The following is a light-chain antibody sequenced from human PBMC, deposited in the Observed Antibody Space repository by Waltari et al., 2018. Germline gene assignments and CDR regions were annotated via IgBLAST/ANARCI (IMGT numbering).Light chain of an antibody. CDR3: AAWDDNLNGVV. CDR2: DNI. J-gene: IGLJ2*01. V-gene: IGLV1-44*01. Sequence: QSVLTQPPSASGTPGQRVTISCSGSSSNIRSNTVNWYQQLPGTAPKLLIYDNIDRPSGVPDRFSGSKSGTSASLAISELQSEDEADYHCAAWDDNLNGVVFGGGTKLTVL. CDR1: SSNIRSNT.